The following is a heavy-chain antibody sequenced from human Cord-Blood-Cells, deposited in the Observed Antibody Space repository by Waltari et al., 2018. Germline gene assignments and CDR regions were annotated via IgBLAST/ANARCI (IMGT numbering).Heavy chain of an antibody. V-gene: IGHV3-7*01. CDR1: GFTFSSYW. J-gene: IGHJ4*02. CDR2: IKEDGSEK. CDR3: ARTARKILDY. Sequence: EVQLVESGGGLVQPGGSLRLSCAASGFTFSSYWMSCVRQAPGKGLEGVANIKEDGSEKCYVDSVKGRFTISRDNAKNSLYLQMNSLRAEDTAVYYCARTARKILDYWGQGTLVTVSS.